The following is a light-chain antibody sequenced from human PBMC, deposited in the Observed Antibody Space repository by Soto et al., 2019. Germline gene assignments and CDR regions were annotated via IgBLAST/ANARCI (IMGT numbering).Light chain of an antibody. CDR2: DTS. V-gene: IGKV3-11*01. Sequence: EIVLTQAPTTLSFSPGERATLSCRASQTVTKYLAWYQQKPGQAPRLLIYDTSNRATGIPARFSGSGSGTDFTLTISGLQPDDFAVYFCQQRSNWPFTFGHGTTVDFK. J-gene: IGKJ3*01. CDR3: QQRSNWPFT. CDR1: QTVTKY.